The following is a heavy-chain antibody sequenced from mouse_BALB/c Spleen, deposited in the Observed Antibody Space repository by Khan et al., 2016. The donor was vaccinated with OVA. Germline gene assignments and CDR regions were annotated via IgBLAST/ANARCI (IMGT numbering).Heavy chain of an antibody. CDR2: INPRSGYS. CDR3: ARRTTGYAMDY. CDR1: GYTFTSHT. D-gene: IGHD2-12*01. Sequence: QVQLKQSGAELARPGASVKMSCKASGYTFTSHTMHWVKQSPGQGLEWIGYINPRSGYSNYNQKFNDKATLTADKSSSTAYMQLSSLTSEDSAVYYCARRTTGYAMDYWGKGTSVTVSS. V-gene: IGHV1-4*01. J-gene: IGHJ4*01.